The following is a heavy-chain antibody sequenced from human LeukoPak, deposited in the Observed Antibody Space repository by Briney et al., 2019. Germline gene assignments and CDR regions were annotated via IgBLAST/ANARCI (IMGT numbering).Heavy chain of an antibody. CDR1: GDSIIGYY. D-gene: IGHD3-16*01. CDR2: IFHSGSE. CDR3: ARGNLGIIES. J-gene: IGHJ4*02. Sequence: PSETLSLTCTVSGDSIIGYYWSWIRQPPGKRLEWIGYIFHSGSEIYNPSLKSRVTMSLDTYTSQFSLRLSSVTTADTAMYHCARGNLGIIESWGQGTLVIVSS. V-gene: IGHV4-59*13.